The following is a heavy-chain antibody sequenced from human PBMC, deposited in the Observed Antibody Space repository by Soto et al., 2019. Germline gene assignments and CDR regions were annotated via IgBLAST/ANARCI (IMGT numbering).Heavy chain of an antibody. Sequence: GGSLRLSCAASGFSFSDYPMNWVRQAPGGGLESLSAISGTSTTIFYADSVRGRFTISRDNSKNTLFLQMHSLRGDDTAVYYCARSYCGNTMCYSPFDYWGQGTLVTVSS. CDR1: GFSFSDYP. CDR3: ARSYCGNTMCYSPFDY. D-gene: IGHD2-2*01. CDR2: ISGTSTTI. V-gene: IGHV3-23*01. J-gene: IGHJ4*01.